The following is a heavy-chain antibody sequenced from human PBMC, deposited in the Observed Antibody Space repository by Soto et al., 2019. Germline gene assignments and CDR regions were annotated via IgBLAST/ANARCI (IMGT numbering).Heavy chain of an antibody. Sequence: QVQLVESGGGVVQPGRSLRLSCAASGFTFSSYAMHWVRQAPGKGLEWVAVISYDGSNKYYADSVKGQFTISRDNSKNTLYLQMNSLRAEDTAVYYCARERTQDDAFDIWGQGTMVTVSS. CDR1: GFTFSSYA. CDR3: ARERTQDDAFDI. CDR2: ISYDGSNK. V-gene: IGHV3-30-3*01. D-gene: IGHD2-2*01. J-gene: IGHJ3*02.